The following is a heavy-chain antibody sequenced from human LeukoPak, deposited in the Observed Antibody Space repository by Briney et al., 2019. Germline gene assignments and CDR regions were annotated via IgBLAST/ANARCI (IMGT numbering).Heavy chain of an antibody. J-gene: IGHJ6*03. Sequence: GGSLRLSCEASGFTFGSFATSWVRQAPGKGLEWLSGISTSGHYIYNADSVKGRFTISRDNSKNTLYIEMNSLRAEDTAVYYCARDGSWGDYQFYFYMDVWGKGTTVTVSS. CDR3: ARDGSWGDYQFYFYMDV. D-gene: IGHD2-2*01. CDR1: GFTFGSFA. V-gene: IGHV3-23*01. CDR2: ISTSGHYI.